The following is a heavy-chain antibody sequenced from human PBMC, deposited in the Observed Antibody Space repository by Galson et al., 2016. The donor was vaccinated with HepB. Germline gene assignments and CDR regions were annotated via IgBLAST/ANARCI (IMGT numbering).Heavy chain of an antibody. D-gene: IGHD3-3*01. J-gene: IGHJ3*02. CDR3: AAGGEYGFWSGAFDI. Sequence: SVKVSCKASGFTFTSSAVQWVRQARGQRLEWIGWIVVGGGNTNYAQKFQERVTITRDMSTSTAYMELSSLRSDDKAVYYCAAGGEYGFWSGAFDIWGQGTMVTYAS. CDR2: IVVGGGNT. V-gene: IGHV1-58*01. CDR1: GFTFTSSA.